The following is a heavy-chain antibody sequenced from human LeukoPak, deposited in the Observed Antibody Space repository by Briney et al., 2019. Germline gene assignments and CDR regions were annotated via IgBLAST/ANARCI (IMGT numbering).Heavy chain of an antibody. J-gene: IGHJ4*02. CDR3: ARESSGNYYVGFDY. CDR2: ISSSGSTI. Sequence: GGPLKFSCAASGFTVSSYEMNWVRQAPGKGLEWVSYISSSGSTIYYADSVKGRFTISRDSAKNSLYLQMSSLRAEDTAVYYCARESSGNYYVGFDYWGQGTLVTVSS. D-gene: IGHD1-26*01. V-gene: IGHV3-48*03. CDR1: GFTVSSYE.